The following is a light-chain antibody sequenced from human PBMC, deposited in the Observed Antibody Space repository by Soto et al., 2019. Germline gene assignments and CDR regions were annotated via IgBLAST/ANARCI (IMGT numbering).Light chain of an antibody. CDR2: GAS. CDR1: QSVSSN. J-gene: IGKJ1*01. CDR3: QRYGS. V-gene: IGKV3-15*01. Sequence: EIVMTQSPATLSVSPGERATLSCRASQSVSSNLAWYQHKPGQAPRLLIYGASTRATGIPARFSGGGSGTEFTLTISSLQSEDFAVYYCQRYGSFGQGTKVDI.